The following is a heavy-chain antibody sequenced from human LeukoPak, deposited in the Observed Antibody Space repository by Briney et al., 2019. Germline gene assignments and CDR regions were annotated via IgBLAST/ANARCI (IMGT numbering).Heavy chain of an antibody. D-gene: IGHD2-21*02. V-gene: IGHV3-30*18. J-gene: IGHJ4*02. CDR2: ISYDGSNK. CDR3: AKDKKRLYYFNY. Sequence: PGGSLRLSCAASGFTFSSYGMHWVRQAPGKGLEWVAVISYDGSNKYYADSVKGRFTISRDNSKNTLYLQMNSLRAEDTAVYYCAKDKKRLYYFNYWGQGTLVTVSS. CDR1: GFTFSSYG.